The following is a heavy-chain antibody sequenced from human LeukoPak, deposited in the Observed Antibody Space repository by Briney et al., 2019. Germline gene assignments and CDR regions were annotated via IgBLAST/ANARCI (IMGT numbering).Heavy chain of an antibody. CDR3: ANVIVGAHVFDP. J-gene: IGHJ5*02. CDR1: GYTFTGYY. V-gene: IGHV1-2*02. Sequence: ASVKVFCKASGYTFTGYYMHWVRQAPGQGLEWMGWINPNSGGTNYAQKFQGRVTMTRDTSISTAYMELSRLRSDDTAVYYCANVIVGAHVFDPWGQGTLVTVSS. D-gene: IGHD1-26*01. CDR2: INPNSGGT.